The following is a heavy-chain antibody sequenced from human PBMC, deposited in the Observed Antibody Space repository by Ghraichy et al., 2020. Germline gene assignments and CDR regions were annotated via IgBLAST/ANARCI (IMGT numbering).Heavy chain of an antibody. CDR1: GGSFSGYY. J-gene: IGHJ4*02. D-gene: IGHD6-19*01. CDR2: INHSGST. Sequence: SETLSLTCAVYGGSFSGYYWSWIRQPPGKGLEWIGEINHSGSTNYNPSLKSRVTISVDTSKNQFSLKLSSVTAADTAVYYCARRGGGWYESALDYWGQGTLVTVSS. V-gene: IGHV4-34*01. CDR3: ARRGGGWYESALDY.